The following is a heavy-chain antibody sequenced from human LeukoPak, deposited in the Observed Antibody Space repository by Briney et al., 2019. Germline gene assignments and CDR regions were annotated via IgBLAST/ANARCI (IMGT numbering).Heavy chain of an antibody. D-gene: IGHD2-15*01. Sequence: GGSRRLSCAASVFTSSNYGMNWVRQAPGRGLKWVSGITANVGTTYYADSVKRRFTISRDNSMITVYLQMNSLRAEDTAVYNCASSVVAATETFDYWGQGTLVTVSS. CDR1: VFTSSNYG. CDR3: ASSVVAATETFDY. V-gene: IGHV3-23*01. CDR2: ITANVGTT. J-gene: IGHJ4*02.